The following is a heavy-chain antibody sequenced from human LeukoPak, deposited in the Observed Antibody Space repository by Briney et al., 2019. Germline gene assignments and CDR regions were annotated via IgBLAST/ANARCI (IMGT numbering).Heavy chain of an antibody. D-gene: IGHD5-12*01. CDR1: GITFSSYW. Sequence: GGSLRLSCAASGITFSSYWMHWVRQAPGKGLVWVSRITSDGSNTNYADSVKGRFTISRDKSTKTLYLQMGSLRVEDMGVYYCVRDSFYTGYDRGFGYWGQGTLVTVS. CDR3: VRDSFYTGYDRGFGY. J-gene: IGHJ4*02. CDR2: ITSDGSNT. V-gene: IGHV3-74*01.